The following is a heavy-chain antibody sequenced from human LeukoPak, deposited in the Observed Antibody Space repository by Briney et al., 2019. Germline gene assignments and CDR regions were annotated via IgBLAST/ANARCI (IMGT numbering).Heavy chain of an antibody. CDR2: LHYSGST. J-gene: IGHJ6*02. Sequence: SETLSLTCTVSGGSISSYYWNWIRQPPGKGLEWIGYLHYSGSTNYNPSLKSRLTISVDTSKNQFSLKLSSVTAADTAVYYCARDYYGSGSYYNHYYGMDVWGQGTTVSVSS. V-gene: IGHV4-59*01. D-gene: IGHD3-10*01. CDR1: GGSISSYY. CDR3: ARDYYGSGSYYNHYYGMDV.